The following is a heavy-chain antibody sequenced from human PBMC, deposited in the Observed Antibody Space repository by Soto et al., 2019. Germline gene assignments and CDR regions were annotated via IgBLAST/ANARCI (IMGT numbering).Heavy chain of an antibody. Sequence: QVQLVQSGAEVKKPGASVKVSCKASGYTFTSYGSSWVRQAPGQGLDWMGWISAYNGNTNYAHKIQGRVTMTTDKSTSTVYRELRSLRSDDTAVYYCARDRGGYALAYWGQGTLVTVSS. CDR3: ARDRGGYALAY. D-gene: IGHD5-12*01. CDR1: GYTFTSYG. J-gene: IGHJ4*02. CDR2: ISAYNGNT. V-gene: IGHV1-18*01.